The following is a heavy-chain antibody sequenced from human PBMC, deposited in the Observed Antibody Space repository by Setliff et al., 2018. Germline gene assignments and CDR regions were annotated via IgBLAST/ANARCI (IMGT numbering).Heavy chain of an antibody. CDR1: GDSISSRTYY. D-gene: IGHD3-3*01. V-gene: IGHV4-61*09. Sequence: SETLSLTCTVSGDSISSRTYYWSWIRQPAGKGLEWIGHIYTSWSTISNPSLKSRVTISLDTSKNQFSLSLSSVTAADTAVYYCARMSGFQYMDVWGKGTTVTVSS. CDR2: IYTSWST. CDR3: ARMSGFQYMDV. J-gene: IGHJ6*03.